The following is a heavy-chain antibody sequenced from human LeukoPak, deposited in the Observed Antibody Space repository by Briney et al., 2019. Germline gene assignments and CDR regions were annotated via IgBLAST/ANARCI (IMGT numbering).Heavy chain of an antibody. V-gene: IGHV4-61*02. CDR1: GGSISSGSYY. Sequence: SQTLSLTCAVSGGSISSGSYYWSWIRQPGGKGLEWIGRIYTSGSTNYNPSLKSRVTISVDTSKNQFSLKLSSVTAADTAVYYCARVAHYDFWSGFEYYFDYWGQGTLVTVSS. D-gene: IGHD3-3*01. CDR3: ARVAHYDFWSGFEYYFDY. J-gene: IGHJ4*02. CDR2: IYTSGST.